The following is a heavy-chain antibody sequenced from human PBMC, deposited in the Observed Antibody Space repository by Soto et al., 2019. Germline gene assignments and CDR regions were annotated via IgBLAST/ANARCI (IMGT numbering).Heavy chain of an antibody. Sequence: QVQLQQSGPGLVKPSQTLSLTCAISGDSVSSNSAAWNWIRQSPSRGLEWLGRTYYRSKWYNDYAVSVKSRITINPDTSKNQFSLQLNSVTPEDTAVYYCARAAAPYSSSWFNWFDPWGQGTLVTVSS. CDR3: ARAAAPYSSSWFNWFDP. CDR1: GDSVSSNSAA. J-gene: IGHJ5*02. V-gene: IGHV6-1*01. CDR2: TYYRSKWYN. D-gene: IGHD6-13*01.